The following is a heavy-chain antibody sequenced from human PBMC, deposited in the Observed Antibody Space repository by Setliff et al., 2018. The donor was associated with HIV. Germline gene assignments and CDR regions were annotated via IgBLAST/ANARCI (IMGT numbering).Heavy chain of an antibody. V-gene: IGHV3-7*01. J-gene: IGHJ3*02. CDR1: GFTFRNYW. CDR2: IKQDGSEK. CDR3: AINYYDSSGFAFDI. Sequence: PGGSLRLSCAASGFTFRNYWMSWVRQAPGKGLEWVANIKQDGSEKYYVDSVKGRFTVSRDNARNSLFLQMHSLRADDTALYYCAINYYDSSGFAFDIWGQGTMVTVSS. D-gene: IGHD3-22*01.